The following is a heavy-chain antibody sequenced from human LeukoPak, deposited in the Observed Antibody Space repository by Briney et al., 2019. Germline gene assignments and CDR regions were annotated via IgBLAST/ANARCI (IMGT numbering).Heavy chain of an antibody. Sequence: EGSLRLSCAASGFTFSSYGMHWVRQAPGKGPEWVAFIRYDGSNKYYADSVKGRFTISRDNSKNTLYLQMNSLRAEDTAVYYCAKVIAAAAPRDAFDIWGQGTMVTVSS. J-gene: IGHJ3*02. CDR2: IRYDGSNK. D-gene: IGHD6-13*01. CDR3: AKVIAAAAPRDAFDI. CDR1: GFTFSSYG. V-gene: IGHV3-30*02.